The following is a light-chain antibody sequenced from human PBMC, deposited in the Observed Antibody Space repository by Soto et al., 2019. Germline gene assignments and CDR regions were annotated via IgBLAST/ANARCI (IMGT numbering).Light chain of an antibody. CDR2: NAS. Sequence: DIQMTQSPSSLSASVGDRVSITCRTSQSISRYLNWYQKKPGKAPKVLIWNASSLQRGVPSRFSGSGSGTEFTLTISSLLPDDFATYYCQQYNRFSTWTFGQGTKVDI. J-gene: IGKJ1*01. V-gene: IGKV1-5*01. CDR1: QSISRY. CDR3: QQYNRFSTWT.